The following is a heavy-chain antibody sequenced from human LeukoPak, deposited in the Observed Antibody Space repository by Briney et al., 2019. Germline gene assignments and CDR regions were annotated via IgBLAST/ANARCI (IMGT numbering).Heavy chain of an antibody. CDR1: GYTFNVYY. Sequence: GASVKVSCKASGYTFNVYYIHWVRQAPGQGLEWMGWINPNSGGTNFAQKFQGRVTLTRDTSISTVYMELSRVTSDDTAVYYCARDALIGSIRRWYFALWGRGTLVTVSS. D-gene: IGHD3-9*01. V-gene: IGHV1-2*02. J-gene: IGHJ2*01. CDR3: ARDALIGSIRRWYFAL. CDR2: INPNSGGT.